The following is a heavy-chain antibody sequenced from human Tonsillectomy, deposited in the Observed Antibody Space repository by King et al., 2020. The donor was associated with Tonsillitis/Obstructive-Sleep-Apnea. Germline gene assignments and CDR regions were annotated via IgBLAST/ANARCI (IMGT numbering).Heavy chain of an antibody. CDR1: GFSFDDYA. CDR3: AKDHMITFGGVIIDI. Sequence: VQLVESGGGLVQPGRSLRLSCVASGFSFDDYAMHWGRQAPGKGLEWVSGINWNSGFVGYADSVKGRFTISRDNAKNSLYLQMNSLRAEDTALYYCAKDHMITFGGVIIDIWGQGTMVTVSS. J-gene: IGHJ3*02. D-gene: IGHD3-16*01. V-gene: IGHV3-9*01. CDR2: INWNSGFV.